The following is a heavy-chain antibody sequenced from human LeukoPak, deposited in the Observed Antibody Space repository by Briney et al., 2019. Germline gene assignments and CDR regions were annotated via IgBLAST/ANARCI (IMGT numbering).Heavy chain of an antibody. CDR2: ISGSGGST. CDR3: AKDLSEASDLDY. V-gene: IGHV3-23*01. CDR1: GFTFSSYA. Sequence: GGSMRLSCSASGFTFSSYAMSWVRQAPGKGLEWVSAISGSGGSTYYAGSVKGRFTISRDDSKNTLYLQMNSLRAEDTAVYYCAKDLSEASDLDYWGQGTLVTVSP. J-gene: IGHJ4*02. D-gene: IGHD3-3*01.